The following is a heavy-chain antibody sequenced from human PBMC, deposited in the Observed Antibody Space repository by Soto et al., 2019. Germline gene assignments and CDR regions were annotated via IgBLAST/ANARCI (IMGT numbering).Heavy chain of an antibody. D-gene: IGHD6-19*01. V-gene: IGHV3-30*18. CDR2: ISYDGSST. CDR1: GLTFSTNG. CDR3: AKDLYCSGWYHYFDP. Sequence: GGSLRLSFVASGLTFSTNGMHWVRQAPGKGLEWVAMISYDGSSTYYADSVKGRFTISRDNSKNTLYLLMDSLRAEDTAVYFCAKDLYCSGWYHYFDPWGLGT. J-gene: IGHJ5*02.